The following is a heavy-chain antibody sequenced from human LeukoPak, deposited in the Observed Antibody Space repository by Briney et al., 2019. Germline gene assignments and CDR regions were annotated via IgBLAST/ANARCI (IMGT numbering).Heavy chain of an antibody. V-gene: IGHV3-43D*04. CDR3: PSDQYREYGYYLDL. CDR2: TSWDGRAV. CDR1: SFNFYDYG. D-gene: IGHD4-17*01. Sequence: GGSLRLSCAPSSFNFYDYGRERLRQAPGKGLEWVCFTSWDGRAVDYASSVKGRFTISRDNDNKSLYLQMSSLTAADTAGHYCPSDQYREYGYYLDLLGQGTLVAVSS. J-gene: IGHJ4*02.